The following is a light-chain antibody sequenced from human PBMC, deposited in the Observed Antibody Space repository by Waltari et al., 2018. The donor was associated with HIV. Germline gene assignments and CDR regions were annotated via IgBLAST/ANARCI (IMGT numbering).Light chain of an antibody. J-gene: IGKJ2*01. CDR2: QGS. V-gene: IGKV1-5*01. CDR3: QQYDSFPYT. CDR1: QKISSW. Sequence: DIQLPQSPSTLSASVGDSVTIPCRASQKISSWLAWYQQKPGKVPNLLTYQGSTLQGGVPSRFSGSGSGTDFTLTINKLQSDDFGTYYCQQYDSFPYTFGPGTNLEIK.